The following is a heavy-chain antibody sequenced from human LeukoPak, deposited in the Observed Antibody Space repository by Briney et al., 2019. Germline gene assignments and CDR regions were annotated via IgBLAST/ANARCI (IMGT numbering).Heavy chain of an antibody. CDR2: ISYDGSNK. J-gene: IGHJ4*02. D-gene: IGHD3-10*01. CDR3: APYGDDY. CDR1: GFTFSSYG. Sequence: GGSLRLSCGASGFTFSSYGMHWVRQAPGKGLEWVAVISYDGSNKYYADSVKGRFTISRDNSKNTLYLQMNSLRAEDTAVYYCAPYGDDYWGQGTLVTVSS. V-gene: IGHV3-30*03.